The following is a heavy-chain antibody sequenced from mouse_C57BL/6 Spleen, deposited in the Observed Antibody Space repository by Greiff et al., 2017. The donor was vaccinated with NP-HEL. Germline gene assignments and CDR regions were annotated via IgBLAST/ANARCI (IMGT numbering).Heavy chain of an antibody. CDR3: ARDNYGSGNFDV. Sequence: EVQVVESGGGLVKPGGSLKLSCAASGFTFSSYAMSWVRQTPEKRLEWVATISDGGSYTYYPDNVKGRFTISRDNAKNNLYLQMSHLKSEDTAMYYCARDNYGSGNFDVWGTGTTVTVSS. D-gene: IGHD1-1*01. CDR1: GFTFSSYA. CDR2: ISDGGSYT. V-gene: IGHV5-4*01. J-gene: IGHJ1*03.